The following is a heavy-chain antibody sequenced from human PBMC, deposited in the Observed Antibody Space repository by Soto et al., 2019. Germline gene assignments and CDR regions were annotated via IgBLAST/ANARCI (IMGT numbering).Heavy chain of an antibody. CDR3: ARGDCVGGTCYSLAGSFYYYMDV. V-gene: IGHV3-74*02. J-gene: IGHJ6*03. Sequence: EVQLVESGGGLVQPGGSLRLSCAASGFTFSNYWMYWVRQAPGKGLEWVSRINSDGGVSSYADSVKGRLTISRDNVKNTLYLQMDSLRAEDTALYYCARGDCVGGTCYSLAGSFYYYMDVWGKGTTVTVFS. CDR2: INSDGGVS. D-gene: IGHD2-15*01. CDR1: GFTFSNYW.